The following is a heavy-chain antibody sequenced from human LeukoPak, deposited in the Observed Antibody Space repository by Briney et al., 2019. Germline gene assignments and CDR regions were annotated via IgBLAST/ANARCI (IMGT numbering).Heavy chain of an antibody. D-gene: IGHD3-10*01. Sequence: GESLKISCKGSGYSFTSYWIGWVRQMPGKGLEWMGIIYPGGSDTRYSPSFQGQVTISADKSISTAYLQWSSLKASDTAMYYCAILLTMVRGVYYYYYYMDVWGKGTTVTVSS. V-gene: IGHV5-51*01. J-gene: IGHJ6*03. CDR2: IYPGGSDT. CDR1: GYSFTSYW. CDR3: AILLTMVRGVYYYYYYMDV.